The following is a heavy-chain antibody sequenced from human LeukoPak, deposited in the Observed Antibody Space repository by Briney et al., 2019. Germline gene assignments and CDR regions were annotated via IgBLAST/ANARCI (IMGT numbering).Heavy chain of an antibody. J-gene: IGHJ3*02. CDR3: ARGPPPYYYDSSGYYRGAFDI. D-gene: IGHD3-22*01. CDR2: IIPIFGTA. CDR1: GGTFSSYA. V-gene: IGHV1-69*05. Sequence: GSSVKVSCKASGGTFSSYAISWVRQAPGQGLEWMGRIIPIFGTANYAQKFQGRVTITTDESTSTAYMELSSLRSEDTAVYYCARGPPPYYYDSSGYYRGAFDIWGQGTMVTVSS.